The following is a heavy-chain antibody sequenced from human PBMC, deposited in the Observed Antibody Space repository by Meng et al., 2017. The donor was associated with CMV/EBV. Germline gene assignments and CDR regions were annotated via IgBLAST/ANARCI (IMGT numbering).Heavy chain of an antibody. CDR1: GFTFSNSW. V-gene: IGHV3-7*01. CDR2: IKQDGREK. Sequence: GGSLRLSCAASGFTFSNSWMSWVRQAPGKGLEWVANIKQDGREKYYVDSVKGRFTISRDNAKNSLYLQMNSLRAEDTAVYYCARDSPGGCSSTSCYQRPHKGGYYYGMDVWGQGTTVTVSS. CDR3: ARDSPGGCSSTSCYQRPHKGGYYYGMDV. J-gene: IGHJ6*02. D-gene: IGHD2-2*01.